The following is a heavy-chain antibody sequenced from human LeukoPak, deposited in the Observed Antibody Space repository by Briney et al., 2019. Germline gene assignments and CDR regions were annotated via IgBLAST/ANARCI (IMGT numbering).Heavy chain of an antibody. CDR3: ASSPYSSGWYGLPFDC. CDR1: GYTFTGYY. D-gene: IGHD6-19*01. CDR2: INPNSGDT. Sequence: ASVKVSCKASGYTFTGYYFHWVRQAPGQGLEWMGWINPNSGDTNYAQKFQGRVTMTRDTSVSTAYMELSRLRSDDTAVYYCASSPYSSGWYGLPFDCWGQGTLVTVSS. V-gene: IGHV1-2*02. J-gene: IGHJ4*02.